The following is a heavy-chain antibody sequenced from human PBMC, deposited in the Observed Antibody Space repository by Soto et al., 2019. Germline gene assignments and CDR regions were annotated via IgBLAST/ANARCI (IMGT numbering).Heavy chain of an antibody. CDR1: GYTLTELS. V-gene: IGHV1-24*01. CDR2: FDPEDGET. Sequence: ASVKVSCKVSGYTLTELSMHWVRQAPGKGLEWMGGFDPEDGETIYAQKFQDRVTMTEDTSTDTAYMELSSLGSEDTAVHYCATESIVGATRRFDPWGQGTLVTVSS. CDR3: ATESIVGATRRFDP. D-gene: IGHD1-26*01. J-gene: IGHJ5*02.